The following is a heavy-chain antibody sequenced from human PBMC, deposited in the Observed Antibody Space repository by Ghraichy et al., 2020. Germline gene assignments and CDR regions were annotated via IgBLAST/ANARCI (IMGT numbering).Heavy chain of an antibody. V-gene: IGHV3-53*01. Sequence: SCAASGFTVSNNYMSWVRQAPGKGLEWVSFIYSGGSTYYADSVKGRFTISRDNSKNTLYLQMNSLRAEDTAVYYCAKRRGYSSAWGQGTLVTVSS. CDR2: IYSGGST. CDR1: GFTVSNNY. J-gene: IGHJ5*02. D-gene: IGHD6-25*01. CDR3: AKRRGYSSA.